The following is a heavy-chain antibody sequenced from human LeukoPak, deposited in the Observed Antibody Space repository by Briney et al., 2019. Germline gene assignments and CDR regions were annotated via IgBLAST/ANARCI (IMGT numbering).Heavy chain of an antibody. CDR3: ARPPTGGDAFDI. J-gene: IGHJ3*02. Sequence: GGSLRLSCAASGFTFSSYSMNWVRQAPGKGLEWVSSISSSSSYIYYADSVKGRFTISRDNAKNSLYLQMNSLRAEDTAVYYCARPPTGGDAFDIWGQGTMVTVSS. CDR1: GFTFSSYS. D-gene: IGHD7-27*01. CDR2: ISSSSSYI. V-gene: IGHV3-21*01.